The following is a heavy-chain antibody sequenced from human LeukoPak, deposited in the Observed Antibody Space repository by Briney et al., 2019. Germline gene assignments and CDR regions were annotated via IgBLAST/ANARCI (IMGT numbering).Heavy chain of an antibody. CDR2: ISYDGSNT. D-gene: IGHD3-10*01. CDR1: GFTFSSYG. CDR3: AREPYGSGSYQFDY. V-gene: IGHV3-30*03. Sequence: GSLRLSCAASGFTFSSYGMHWVRQAPGKGLEWVAVISYDGSNTHYADSVKGRFTISRDNPKNTLYLQMNSLRAEDTAVYYCAREPYGSGSYQFDYWGQGTLVTVSS. J-gene: IGHJ4*02.